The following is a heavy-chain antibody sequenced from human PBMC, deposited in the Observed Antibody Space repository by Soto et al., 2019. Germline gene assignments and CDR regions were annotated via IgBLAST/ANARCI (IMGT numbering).Heavy chain of an antibody. D-gene: IGHD1-26*01. Sequence: EVQLVESGGGLVQPGGSLRLSCAASGFTFSDYYMDWVRQLPGKGLEWVGRTRNKANSYTTEYAPSVKGRFTISRHDSEDSMFLQLNSLKTDDTAVYYCARDTGGSYDFWGQGALVTVSS. V-gene: IGHV3-72*01. CDR2: TRNKANSYTT. J-gene: IGHJ4*02. CDR3: ARDTGGSYDF. CDR1: GFTFSDYY.